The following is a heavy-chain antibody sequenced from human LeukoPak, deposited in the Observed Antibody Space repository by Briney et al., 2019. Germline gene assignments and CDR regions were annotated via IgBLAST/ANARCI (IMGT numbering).Heavy chain of an antibody. V-gene: IGHV3-23*01. D-gene: IGHD1-26*01. J-gene: IGHJ6*02. CDR2: ISGSGGST. CDR3: AKDVGATPSGMDV. CDR1: GFTFSSYA. Sequence: HPGGSLRLSCAASGFTFSSYAMSWVRQAPGKGLEWVSAISGSGGSTYYADSVKGRFTISRDNSKNTLYLQMNSLRAEDTAVYYCAKDVGATPSGMDVWGQGTTVTVSS.